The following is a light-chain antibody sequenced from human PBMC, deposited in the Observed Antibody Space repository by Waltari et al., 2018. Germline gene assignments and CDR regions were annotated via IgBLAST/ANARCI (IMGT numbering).Light chain of an antibody. CDR3: QHYVRLPGT. CDR2: HTS. J-gene: IGKJ1*01. V-gene: IGKV3-20*01. CDR1: QSVGKY. Sequence: EIVLTQSPGTLSFSLGVRATLSCWASQSVGKYFPWYQQKPGQAPSVLIYHTSKRATGIPDRFSGSGAGTDFSHTISRLEPEDFAVYYCQHYVRLPGTFGQGTKVEIK.